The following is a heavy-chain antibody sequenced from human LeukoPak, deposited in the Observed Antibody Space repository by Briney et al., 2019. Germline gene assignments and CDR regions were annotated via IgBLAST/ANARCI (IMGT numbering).Heavy chain of an antibody. Sequence: SETLSLTCTVSGGSISSGDYYWSWIRQPPGKGLEWIGYIYYSGSTYYNPSLKSRVTISVDTSKNQFSLKLSSVTAADTAVYYCAREVSGGLVDYWGQGTLVTVSS. CDR1: GGSISSGDYY. CDR2: IYYSGST. CDR3: AREVSGGLVDY. D-gene: IGHD3-16*01. J-gene: IGHJ4*02. V-gene: IGHV4-30-4*08.